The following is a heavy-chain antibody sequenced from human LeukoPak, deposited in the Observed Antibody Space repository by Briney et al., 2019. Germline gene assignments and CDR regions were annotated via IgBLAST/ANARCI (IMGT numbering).Heavy chain of an antibody. CDR3: ARGSVAGTFYDY. V-gene: IGHV1-69*05. CDR1: GYTFTGYY. D-gene: IGHD6-19*01. Sequence: SVKVSCKASGYTFTGYYMHWVRQAPGQGLEWMGRIIPIFGTANYAQKFQGRVTITTDESTSTAYMELSSLRSEDTAVYYCARGSVAGTFYDYWGQGTLVTVSS. CDR2: IIPIFGTA. J-gene: IGHJ4*02.